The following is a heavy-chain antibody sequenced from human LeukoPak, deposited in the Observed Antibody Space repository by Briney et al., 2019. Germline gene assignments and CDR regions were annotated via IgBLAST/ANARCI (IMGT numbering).Heavy chain of an antibody. CDR2: IHYTGST. J-gene: IGHJ5*02. CDR3: TSWYRDDYNSDWFDP. CDR1: GGSIINYY. D-gene: IGHD5-24*01. Sequence: PSETLSLTCTVSGGSIINYYWSWIRQPPGEGLEWIGYIHYTGSTDYNPSLKSRVTISLDRSKRQFSLKLRSVTAADTAVYYCTSWYRDDYNSDWFDPWGQGILVTVSS. V-gene: IGHV4-59*01.